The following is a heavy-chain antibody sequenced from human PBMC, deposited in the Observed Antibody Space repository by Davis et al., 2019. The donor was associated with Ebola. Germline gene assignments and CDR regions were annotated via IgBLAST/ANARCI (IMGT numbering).Heavy chain of an antibody. CDR1: GYTFTSYG. D-gene: IGHD3-22*01. CDR2: INPNSGGT. Sequence: ASVKVSCKAFGYTFTSYGITWVRQAPGQGLEWMGRINPNSGGTNYAQKFQGRVTMTRDTSISTAYMELSRLRSDDTAVYYCATQRITMIVVAMDGMDVWGKGTTVTVSS. CDR3: ATQRITMIVVAMDGMDV. V-gene: IGHV1-2*06. J-gene: IGHJ6*04.